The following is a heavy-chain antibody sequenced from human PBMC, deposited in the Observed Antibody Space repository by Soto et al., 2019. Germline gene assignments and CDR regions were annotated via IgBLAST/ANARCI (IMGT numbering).Heavy chain of an antibody. CDR1: GFTVSSKY. CDR3: VQTTGWPGFDF. D-gene: IGHD6-19*01. J-gene: IGHJ4*02. Sequence: EVQLVESGGGLIQPGGSLRLYCAASGFTVSSKYMTWVRQAPGKGLEWVSVIYGGGTTYYADSVKGRFTISRDNSKNTLYLQVNGLRAEDTAVYFCVQTTGWPGFDFWGQGTLVTVSS. CDR2: IYGGGTT. V-gene: IGHV3-53*01.